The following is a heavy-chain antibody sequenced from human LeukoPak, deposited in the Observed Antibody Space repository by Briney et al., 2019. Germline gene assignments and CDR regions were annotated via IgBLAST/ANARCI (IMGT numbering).Heavy chain of an antibody. J-gene: IGHJ4*02. Sequence: GGSLRLSCAASGFTFSSYLMSWVRQAPGKGLEWVANIKQDRSEKYYVDSVKGRFSISRDNAKNSLYLQMNSLRAEDTAVYYCARRAGAYSHPYDYWGQGTLVTVSS. CDR2: IKQDRSEK. CDR1: GFTFSSYL. D-gene: IGHD4/OR15-4a*01. V-gene: IGHV3-7*03. CDR3: ARRAGAYSHPYDY.